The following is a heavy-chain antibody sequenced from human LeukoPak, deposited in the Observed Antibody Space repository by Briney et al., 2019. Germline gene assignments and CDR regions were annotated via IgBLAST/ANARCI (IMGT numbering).Heavy chain of an antibody. D-gene: IGHD3-22*01. CDR3: TRGSIAYYYMDV. CDR1: GVSISSSNYY. V-gene: IGHV4-39*07. CDR2: IYYSGST. J-gene: IGHJ6*03. Sequence: SETLSLTCTVSGVSISSSNYYWGWIRQPPGKGLEWIGNIYYSGSTNYNPSLKSRVTISVDTSKNQFSLKLGSVTAADTAVYYCTRGSIAYYYMDVWGKGTTVTISS.